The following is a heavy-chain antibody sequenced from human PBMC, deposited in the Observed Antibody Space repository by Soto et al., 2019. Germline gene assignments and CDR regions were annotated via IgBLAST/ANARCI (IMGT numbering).Heavy chain of an antibody. CDR1: GFTFSSYG. CDR3: ARQIGYSGYDDWYFDL. CDR2: IWYAGSNK. J-gene: IGHJ2*01. D-gene: IGHD5-12*01. V-gene: IGHV3-33*01. Sequence: QVQLVESGGGVVQPGRSLRLSCAASGFTFSSYGMHWVRQAPGKGLEWVAVIWYAGSNKYYADSVKGRFTISRDNSKNTLYLQMNSLRADDTAVYYCARQIGYSGYDDWYFDLWGRGTLVTVSS.